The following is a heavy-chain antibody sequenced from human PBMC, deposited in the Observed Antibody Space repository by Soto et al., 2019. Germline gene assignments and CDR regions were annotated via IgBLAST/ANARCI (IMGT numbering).Heavy chain of an antibody. CDR1: GFTFSSFA. J-gene: IGHJ4*02. CDR3: AKNPSGYDSFDY. Sequence: EVQLLEAGGGLVQPGGSLRLSCAASGFTFSSFAMTWLRRAPGKELEWVSVIGGSGSITYYADSVKGRFTISRDNSKNTLYLQMNSLRAEDTDVYYCAKNPSGYDSFDYWGQGTLVTVSS. D-gene: IGHD5-12*01. V-gene: IGHV3-23*01. CDR2: IGGSGSIT.